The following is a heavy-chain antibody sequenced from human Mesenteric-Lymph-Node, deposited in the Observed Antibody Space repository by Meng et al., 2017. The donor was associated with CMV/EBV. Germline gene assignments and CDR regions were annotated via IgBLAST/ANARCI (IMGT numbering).Heavy chain of an antibody. D-gene: IGHD1-26*01. J-gene: IGHJ4*02. V-gene: IGHV4-34*01. Sequence: SETLSLTCAVHGGSFSIYYWHWIRQSPGRELEWIGEVNHAGSTNYNLSFKSRVTILVDASKNQFSLKLTSMTAADTAVYYCASSELGAHDYWGQGTLVTVSS. CDR1: GGSFSIYY. CDR2: VNHAGST. CDR3: ASSELGAHDY.